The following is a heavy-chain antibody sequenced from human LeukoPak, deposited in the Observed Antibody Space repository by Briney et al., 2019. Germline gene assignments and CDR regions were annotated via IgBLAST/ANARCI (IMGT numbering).Heavy chain of an antibody. D-gene: IGHD1-1*01. Sequence: GGSLRLSCAASGFTFSSYSMSWVRQAPGKGLEWVSYISSSSTIYYADSVKGRFTISSDNAKNSLYLQMNSLRDEDTAVYYCARSGNYDYWGQGTLVTVSS. V-gene: IGHV3-48*02. CDR2: ISSSSTI. CDR1: GFTFSSYS. J-gene: IGHJ4*02. CDR3: ARSGNYDY.